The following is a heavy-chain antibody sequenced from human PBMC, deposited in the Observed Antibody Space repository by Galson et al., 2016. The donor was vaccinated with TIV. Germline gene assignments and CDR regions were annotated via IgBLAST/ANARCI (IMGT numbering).Heavy chain of an antibody. D-gene: IGHD6-13*01. Sequence: SVKVSCKASEYPFTAYYIHWVRQAPGQGPEWMGWINPNGDDTNYAQRFQGRVSMTRDTSISTAYMELSRLRSDDTAVFFCARVAGTSTWSHDDDAFDLWGQGTMVSVSS. CDR2: INPNGDDT. CDR3: ARVAGTSTWSHDDDAFDL. V-gene: IGHV1-2*02. J-gene: IGHJ3*01. CDR1: EYPFTAYY.